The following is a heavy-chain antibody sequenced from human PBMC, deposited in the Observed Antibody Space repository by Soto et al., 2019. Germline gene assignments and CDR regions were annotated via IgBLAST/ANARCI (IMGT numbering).Heavy chain of an antibody. CDR3: ARLNYDILTGYHSPYYYYYYMDV. CDR1: GDSISNNNFY. J-gene: IGHJ6*03. CDR2: IYYSGST. V-gene: IGHV4-39*01. Sequence: SETLSLTCTVSGDSISNNNFYWGWIRQPPGKGLEWIGSIYYSGSTYYNPSLKSRVTISVDTSNNQLSLKLSSVTAADTAVYYCARLNYDILTGYHSPYYYYYYMDVWGKGTTVTVSS. D-gene: IGHD3-9*01.